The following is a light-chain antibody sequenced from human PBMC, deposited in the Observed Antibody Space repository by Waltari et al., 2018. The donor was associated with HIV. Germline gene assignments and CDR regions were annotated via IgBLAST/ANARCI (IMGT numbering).Light chain of an antibody. Sequence: QSVLTQPPSASGTPGQRVTISCSGSSSNIGSDAVNWYQQFPGTAPKVRIYSNDQRPSGVPDRFSGSKSGTSASLAINGLQSEDEADYYCVVWDARLNGLVFGGGTKLTVL. CDR3: VVWDARLNGLV. CDR1: SSNIGSDA. CDR2: SND. J-gene: IGLJ2*01. V-gene: IGLV1-44*01.